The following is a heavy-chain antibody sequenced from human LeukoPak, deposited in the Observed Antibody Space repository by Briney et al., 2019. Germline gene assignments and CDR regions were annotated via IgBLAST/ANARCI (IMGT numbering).Heavy chain of an antibody. D-gene: IGHD6-19*01. CDR2: MNPNSGNT. J-gene: IGHJ6*02. CDR3: ARVSSGWNPFRYYYGMDV. Sequence: ASVKVSCKASGYTFTSYDINWVRQATGQGLEWMGWMNPNSGNTGYAQKFQGRVTMTRNTSISTAYMELSSLRSGDTAVYYCARVSSGWNPFRYYYGMDVWGQGTTVTVSS. CDR1: GYTFTSYD. V-gene: IGHV1-8*01.